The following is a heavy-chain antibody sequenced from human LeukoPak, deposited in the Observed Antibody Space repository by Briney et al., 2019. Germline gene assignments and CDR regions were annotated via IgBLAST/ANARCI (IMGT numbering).Heavy chain of an antibody. Sequence: GGSLRLSCAASGFTFSAHSMNWVRQAPGKGLEWVSSISSSSSYIYYADSVKGRFTISRDNAKNSLYLQMNSLRAEDTAVYYCVRSRSTWFGEILAAFDVWGQGTMVTVS. D-gene: IGHD3-10*01. CDR1: GFTFSAHS. CDR3: VRSRSTWFGEILAAFDV. V-gene: IGHV3-21*01. J-gene: IGHJ3*01. CDR2: ISSSSSYI.